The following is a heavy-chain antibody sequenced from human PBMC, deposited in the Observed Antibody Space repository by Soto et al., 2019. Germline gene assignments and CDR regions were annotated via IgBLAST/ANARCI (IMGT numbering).Heavy chain of an antibody. CDR3: ARVRVGEFYCSGGSCYSINHYYYYMDV. CDR2: ISSSSSTI. V-gene: IGHV3-48*01. Sequence: PGGSLRLYCAASGFTFSSYSMNWVRQAPGKGLEWVSYISSSSSTIYYADSVKGRFTISRDNAKNSLYLQMNSLRAEDTAVYYCARVRVGEFYCSGGSCYSINHYYYYMDVWGKGTTVTVSS. CDR1: GFTFSSYS. D-gene: IGHD2-15*01. J-gene: IGHJ6*03.